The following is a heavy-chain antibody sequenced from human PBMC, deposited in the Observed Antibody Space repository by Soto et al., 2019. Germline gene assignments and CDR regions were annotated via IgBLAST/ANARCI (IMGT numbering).Heavy chain of an antibody. V-gene: IGHV5-10-1*01. D-gene: IGHD6-13*01. CDR2: IDPSDSYT. J-gene: IGHJ6*02. CDR3: ARLTSDGTNYYYYGMDV. Sequence: PXESLKIACKGFGYSFTSYWIGWVRQIPGKGLEWMGRIDPSDSYTNYSPSFQGHVTISADKSISTAYLQWSSLKASDTAMYYCARLTSDGTNYYYYGMDVWGQGTTVTVSS. CDR1: GYSFTSYW.